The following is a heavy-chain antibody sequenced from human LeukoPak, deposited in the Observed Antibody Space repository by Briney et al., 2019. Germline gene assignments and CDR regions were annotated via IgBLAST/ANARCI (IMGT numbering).Heavy chain of an antibody. Sequence: GGSLRLSCAASGFTFSSYGMHWVRQAPGKGLEWVAFIRYDGSNKYYADSVKGRLTISRDNAKSSLYLQMNNLRAEDTAVYYCASAGGSASYAYWGQGTPVTVSS. CDR3: ASAGGSASYAY. CDR1: GFTFSSYG. V-gene: IGHV3-30*02. J-gene: IGHJ4*02. D-gene: IGHD3-10*01. CDR2: IRYDGSNK.